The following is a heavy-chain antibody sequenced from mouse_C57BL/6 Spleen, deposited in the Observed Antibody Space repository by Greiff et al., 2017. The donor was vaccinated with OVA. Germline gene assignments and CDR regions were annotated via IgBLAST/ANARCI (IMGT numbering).Heavy chain of an antibody. V-gene: IGHV1-81*01. CDR1: GYTFTSYG. J-gene: IGHJ2*01. Sequence: VKVVESGAELARPGASVKLSCKASGYTFTSYGISWVKQRTGQGLEWIGEIYPRSGNTYYNEKFKGKATLTADKSSSTAYMELRSLTSEDSAVYFCAKYYGSLDYWGQGTTLTVSS. D-gene: IGHD1-1*01. CDR2: IYPRSGNT. CDR3: AKYYGSLDY.